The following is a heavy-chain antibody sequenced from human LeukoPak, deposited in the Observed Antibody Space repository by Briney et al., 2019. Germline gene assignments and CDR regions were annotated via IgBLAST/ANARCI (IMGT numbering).Heavy chain of an antibody. D-gene: IGHD3-10*01. J-gene: IGHJ5*02. CDR2: IYYSGST. V-gene: IGHV4-59*12. Sequence: SETLSLTCTVSGGSISSYYWSWIRQPPGKGLEWIGYIYYSGSTNYNPSLKSRVTISVDTSKNQFSLKLRSVTAADTAVYYCARGPRGSGSYSRRTWFDPWGQGILVIVSS. CDR3: ARGPRGSGSYSRRTWFDP. CDR1: GGSISSYY.